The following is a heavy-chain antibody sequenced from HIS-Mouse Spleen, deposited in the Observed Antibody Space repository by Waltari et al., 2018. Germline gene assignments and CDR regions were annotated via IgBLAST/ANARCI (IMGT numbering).Heavy chain of an antibody. CDR3: ARWGARGYSGYDLGGDY. V-gene: IGHV4-34*01. CDR1: GGSFSGYY. CDR2: IHHSGST. J-gene: IGHJ4*02. Sequence: QVQLQQWGAGLLKPSETLSLTCAVYGGSFSGYYWSWIRQPPGKGLEWIGEIHHSGSTNYNPSLKSRVTISVDTSKNQFSLKLSSVTAADTAVYYCARWGARGYSGYDLGGDYWGQGTLVTVSS. D-gene: IGHD5-12*01.